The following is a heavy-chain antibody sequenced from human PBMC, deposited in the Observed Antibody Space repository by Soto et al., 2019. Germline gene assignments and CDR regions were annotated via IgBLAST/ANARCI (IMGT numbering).Heavy chain of an antibody. D-gene: IGHD5-18*01. CDR2: VYHTGTD. CDR3: ARRGGYSNGTPFDC. J-gene: IGHJ4*02. Sequence: QVQLQESGPGLVKPSETLSLTCTVSGASISSSSFYWGWIRQSPGKGLEWIGNVYHTGTDYHDPSHKSRVPIYVETSTNHYYLKVSAVTAADTAVYFCARRGGYSNGTPFDCWGQGNLVIVSS. V-gene: IGHV4-39*02. CDR1: GASISSSSFY.